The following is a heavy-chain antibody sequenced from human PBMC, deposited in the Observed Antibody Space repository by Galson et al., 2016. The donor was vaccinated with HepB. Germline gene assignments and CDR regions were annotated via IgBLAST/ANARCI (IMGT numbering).Heavy chain of an antibody. D-gene: IGHD4-11*01. Sequence: SETLSLTCAVYGGSFSNYYWSWIRQPPGKGLEWIGGINHSGSTNYNPSLKSRVTISVDTSKNQFSLKLSSVTAADTAVYYCARGTRGYSNYVGPWFDPWGQGTLVTVSS. J-gene: IGHJ5*02. V-gene: IGHV4-34*01. CDR2: INHSGST. CDR3: ARGTRGYSNYVGPWFDP. CDR1: GGSFSNYY.